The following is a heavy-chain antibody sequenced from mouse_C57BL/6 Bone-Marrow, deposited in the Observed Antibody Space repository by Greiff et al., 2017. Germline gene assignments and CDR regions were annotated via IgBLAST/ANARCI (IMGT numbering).Heavy chain of an antibody. D-gene: IGHD2-5*01. V-gene: IGHV5-4*03. Sequence: DVKLVESGGGLVKPGGSLKLSCAASGFTFSSYAMSWVRQTPEKRLEWVATISDGGSYTYYPDNVKGRFTISRDNAKNNLYLQMSHLKSEDTAMYYCANDGCYYSNLWYYYTMDYWGQGTTVTVSS. CDR1: GFTFSSYA. J-gene: IGHJ4*01. CDR2: ISDGGSYT. CDR3: ANDGCYYSNLWYYYTMDY.